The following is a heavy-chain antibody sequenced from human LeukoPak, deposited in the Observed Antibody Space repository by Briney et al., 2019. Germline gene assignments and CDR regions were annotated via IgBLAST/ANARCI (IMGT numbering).Heavy chain of an antibody. Sequence: SETLSLTCAVCGGSFSGYYWSWIRQPPGKGLEWIGEINHSGSTNYNPSLKSRVTISVDTSKNQFSLKLSSVTAADTAVYYCASQVRLERRYYYYYMDVWGKGTTVTVSS. CDR2: INHSGST. J-gene: IGHJ6*03. CDR1: GGSFSGYY. CDR3: ASQVRLERRYYYYYMDV. V-gene: IGHV4-34*01. D-gene: IGHD1-1*01.